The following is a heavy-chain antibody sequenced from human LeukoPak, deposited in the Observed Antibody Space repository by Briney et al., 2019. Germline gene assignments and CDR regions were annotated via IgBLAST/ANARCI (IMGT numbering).Heavy chain of an antibody. Sequence: GGSLRLSCAASGFSVSTNYMSWARQAPGKGLEWVSVIYRSDSTYYADSVKGRFTISRDNSKTTLYLQMNSLRGGDTAVYYCARDRRGYSYGHFDNWGQGTLVTVSS. CDR3: ARDRRGYSYGHFDN. J-gene: IGHJ4*02. D-gene: IGHD5-18*01. CDR1: GFSVSTNY. CDR2: IYRSDST. V-gene: IGHV3-53*01.